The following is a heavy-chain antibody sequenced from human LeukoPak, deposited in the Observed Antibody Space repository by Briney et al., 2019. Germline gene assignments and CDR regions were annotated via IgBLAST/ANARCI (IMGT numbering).Heavy chain of an antibody. CDR1: GLSVRGSY. V-gene: IGHV3-53*01. D-gene: IGHD6-13*01. J-gene: IGHJ4*02. Sequence: GGSLRLSCEVSGLSVRGSYMSWVRQAPGKGLEWVSVIYSGDRTYYADSVRGRFTISRDTSKNTLYLQMNNPRADDTAMYYCTRDLTGTTWSENDYWGQGTLVTVSS. CDR2: IYSGDRT. CDR3: TRDLTGTTWSENDY.